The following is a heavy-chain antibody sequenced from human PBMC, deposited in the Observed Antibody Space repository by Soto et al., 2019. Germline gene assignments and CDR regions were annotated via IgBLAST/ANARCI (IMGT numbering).Heavy chain of an antibody. CDR2: ISWNSGSI. V-gene: IGHV3-9*01. D-gene: IGHD1-7*01. J-gene: IGHJ4*02. CDR3: AKGGYNWNSYLHY. CDR1: GFTFDDYA. Sequence: EVQLVESGGGLVQPGRSLRLSCAASGFTFDDYAMHWVRQSPGKGLEWVSGISWNSGSIGYADSVKGRFTISRDNAKNSLYLQMNSLRAEDTDLYYCAKGGYNWNSYLHYWGQGTLVTVSS.